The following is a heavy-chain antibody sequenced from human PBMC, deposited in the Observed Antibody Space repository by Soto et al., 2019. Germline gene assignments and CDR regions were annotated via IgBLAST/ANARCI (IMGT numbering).Heavy chain of an antibody. J-gene: IGHJ5*02. CDR1: GDSVSSKSAA. CDR2: TYYRSKWYK. Sequence: SQTLSLTCAISGDSVSSKSAAWNWIRQSPSRSLGWLGRTYYRSKWYKEYAPSVKSRITINPDTSKNQFSLQLNSVSPEDTAVYYCARTIGWLDPWGQGTLVTVSS. D-gene: IGHD1-26*01. CDR3: ARTIGWLDP. V-gene: IGHV6-1*01.